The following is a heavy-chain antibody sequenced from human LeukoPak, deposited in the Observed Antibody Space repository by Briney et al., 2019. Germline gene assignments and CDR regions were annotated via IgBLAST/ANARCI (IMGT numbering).Heavy chain of an antibody. D-gene: IGHD6-13*01. V-gene: IGHV1-46*01. Sequence: GASVKVSCKASGYTFTSYHMHWVRQAPGQGLEWMGIINPSGGSTSYAQKFQGRVTMTRDTSTSTVYMELSSLRSEDTAVYYCARDPYELAAAGTFVDYWGQGTLVTVSS. CDR3: ARDPYELAAAGTFVDY. CDR1: GYTFTSYH. CDR2: INPSGGST. J-gene: IGHJ4*02.